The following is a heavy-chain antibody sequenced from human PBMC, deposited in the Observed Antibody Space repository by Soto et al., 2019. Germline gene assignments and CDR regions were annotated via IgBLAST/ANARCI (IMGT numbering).Heavy chain of an antibody. J-gene: IGHJ6*02. D-gene: IGHD3-3*01. CDR2: ISYDGSNK. CDR1: GFTFSSYA. Sequence: HPGGSLRLSCAASGFTFSSYAMHWVRQAPGKGQEWVAVISYDGSNKYYADSVKGRFTISRDNSKNTLYLQMNSLRAEDTAVYYCARDTNDNFWSGYLSYGMDGWGQGTTVTVSS. CDR3: ARDTNDNFWSGYLSYGMDG. V-gene: IGHV3-30-3*01.